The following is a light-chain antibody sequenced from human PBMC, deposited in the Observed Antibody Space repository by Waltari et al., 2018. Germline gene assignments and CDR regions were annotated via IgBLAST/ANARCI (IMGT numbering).Light chain of an antibody. Sequence: EIVVTQSPVTLSLCPGERATLSCRASQSVSSSLGWYQQRPGQAPRLLIYDASSRATGIPARFSGSGSGTDFTLTISSLEPEDFAVYYCQQRSKWPITFGQGTRLEIK. CDR3: QQRSKWPIT. CDR1: QSVSSS. CDR2: DAS. V-gene: IGKV3-11*01. J-gene: IGKJ5*01.